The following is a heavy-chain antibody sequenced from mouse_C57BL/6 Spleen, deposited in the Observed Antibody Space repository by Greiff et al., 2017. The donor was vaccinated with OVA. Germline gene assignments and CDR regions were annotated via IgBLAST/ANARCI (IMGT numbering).Heavy chain of an antibody. Sequence: EVQLQQSGPELVKPGASVKMSCKASGYTFTDYNMHWVKQSHGKSLEWIGYINPNNGGTSYNQKFKGKATLTVNKSSSTAYMELRSLTSEDSAVYYCASWYYYGSSHYAMDYWGQGTSVTVSS. V-gene: IGHV1-22*01. CDR1: GYTFTDYN. D-gene: IGHD1-1*01. CDR2: INPNNGGT. J-gene: IGHJ4*01. CDR3: ASWYYYGSSHYAMDY.